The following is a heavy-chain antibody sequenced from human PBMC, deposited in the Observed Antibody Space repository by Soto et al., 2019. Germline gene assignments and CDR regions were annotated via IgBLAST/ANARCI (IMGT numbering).Heavy chain of an antibody. J-gene: IGHJ6*02. V-gene: IGHV3-53*04. CDR3: AREPPQGRQVVVANTGYYYYGMDV. CDR2: IYSGGST. CDR1: GVTVSSNY. Sequence: AGSLRLSSAASGVTVSSNYMSWVRQAPGKGLEWVSVIYSGGSTYYADSVKGRFTISRHNSKNTLYLQMNSLRAEDTAVYYCAREPPQGRQVVVANTGYYYYGMDVWGQGTTVTVSS. D-gene: IGHD2-15*01.